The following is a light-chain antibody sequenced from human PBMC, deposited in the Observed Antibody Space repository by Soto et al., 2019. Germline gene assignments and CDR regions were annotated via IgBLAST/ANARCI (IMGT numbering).Light chain of an antibody. CDR1: QSVLYSSNNKNY. CDR3: QQNYSTPPWR. V-gene: IGKV4-1*01. J-gene: IGKJ1*01. Sequence: DIVMTQSPDSLAVSLGERATINCKSSQSVLYSSNNKNYLAWYQQKPGQPPKLLIYWASTRKSGVPDRFSGSGSGTDFTLPFGGLRAKDVAFFSCQQNYSTPPWRFGQGPWWTSN. CDR2: WAS.